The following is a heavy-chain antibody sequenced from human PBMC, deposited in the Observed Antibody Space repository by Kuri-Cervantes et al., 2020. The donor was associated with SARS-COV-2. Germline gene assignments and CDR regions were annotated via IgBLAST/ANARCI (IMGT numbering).Heavy chain of an antibody. D-gene: IGHD3-3*01. CDR1: GGSISSGDYY. CDR2: IYHSGST. J-gene: IGHJ4*02. V-gene: IGHV4-39*07. Sequence: SETLSLTCTVSGGSISSGDYYWGWIRQPPGKGLEWIGSIYHSGSTYYNPSLKSRVTISVDTSKNQFSLKLSSVTAADTAVYYCARDPSRGVRWSGYPNYFDYWGQGTLVTVSS. CDR3: ARDPSRGVRWSGYPNYFDY.